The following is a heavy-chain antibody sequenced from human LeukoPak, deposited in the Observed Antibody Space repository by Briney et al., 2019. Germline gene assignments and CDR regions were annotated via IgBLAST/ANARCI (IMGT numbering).Heavy chain of an antibody. CDR3: ARDGPSYYYGSGSHSAAFDI. J-gene: IGHJ3*02. V-gene: IGHV3-20*01. D-gene: IGHD3-10*01. Sequence: GGSLRLSCAASGFTFDDYGMSWVRQAPGEGLEWVSGINWNGGSTGYADSVKGRFTISRDNAKNSLYLQMNSLRAEDTALYHCARDGPSYYYGSGSHSAAFDIWGQGTMVTVSS. CDR1: GFTFDDYG. CDR2: INWNGGST.